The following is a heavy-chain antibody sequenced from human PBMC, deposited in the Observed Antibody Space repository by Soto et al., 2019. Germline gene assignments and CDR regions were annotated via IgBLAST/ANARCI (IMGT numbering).Heavy chain of an antibody. D-gene: IGHD3-10*01. J-gene: IGHJ6*02. CDR1: GVNFSSYA. Sequence: GGSLRLSCAAAGVNFSSYAMSWISQTPGKGLEWVSAISGSGGSTYYADSVKGRFTISRDNSKNTLYLQMNSLRAEDTAVYYCAKTLLWFGEFSYYGMAVWGQGTTVTVSS. CDR2: ISGSGGST. CDR3: AKTLLWFGEFSYYGMAV. V-gene: IGHV3-23*01.